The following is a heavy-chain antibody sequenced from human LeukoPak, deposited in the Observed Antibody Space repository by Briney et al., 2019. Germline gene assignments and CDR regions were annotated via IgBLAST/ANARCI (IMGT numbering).Heavy chain of an antibody. Sequence: GGSLRLSCAASGFTFSSYAMSWVRQAPGEGLEWVSAISGSGGSTYYADSVKGRFTISRDNSKNTLYLQMNSLRAEVTAVYYCAKLAGGYYGSSGYYEDYWGQGTLVTVSS. D-gene: IGHD3-22*01. CDR2: ISGSGGST. CDR1: GFTFSSYA. CDR3: AKLAGGYYGSSGYYEDY. V-gene: IGHV3-23*01. J-gene: IGHJ4*02.